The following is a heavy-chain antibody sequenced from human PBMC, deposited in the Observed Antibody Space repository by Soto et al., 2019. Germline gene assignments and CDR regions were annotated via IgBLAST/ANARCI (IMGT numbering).Heavy chain of an antibody. Sequence: SETLSLTCPVYGGSFSGYYWSWIRQPPGKGLEWIGEINHSGSTNYNPSLKSRVTISVDTSKNQFSLKLSSVTAADTAVYYCAAKAWIGGVYWGQGTLVTVSS. J-gene: IGHJ4*02. CDR2: INHSGST. CDR1: GGSFSGYY. CDR3: AAKAWIGGVY. D-gene: IGHD3-16*01. V-gene: IGHV4-34*01.